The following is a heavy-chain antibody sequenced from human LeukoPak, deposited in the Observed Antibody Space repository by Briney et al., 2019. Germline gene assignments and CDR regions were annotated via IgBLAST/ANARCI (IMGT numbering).Heavy chain of an antibody. CDR3: ARDPFMIDGAFDI. Sequence: GGSLRLSCAASGFTFSSYSMNWVRQAPGKGLEWVSYISSSSSTIYYADSVKGRFTISRDNAKNSLYLQMNSQRDEDTAVYYCARDPFMIDGAFDIWGQGTMVTVSS. V-gene: IGHV3-48*02. CDR1: GFTFSSYS. D-gene: IGHD3-22*01. J-gene: IGHJ3*02. CDR2: ISSSSSTI.